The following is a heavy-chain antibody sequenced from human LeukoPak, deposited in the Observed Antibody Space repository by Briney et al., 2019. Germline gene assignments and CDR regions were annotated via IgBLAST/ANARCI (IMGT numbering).Heavy chain of an antibody. V-gene: IGHV3-73*01. CDR3: VLDLGPRDY. J-gene: IGHJ4*02. D-gene: IGHD3-3*01. CDR1: GFTFSGSA. Sequence: GGSLKLSCAASGFTFSGSAMHWVRQASGKGLEWVGRIRSKANSYATAYAASVKGRFTISRDDSKNTAYLQMNSLKTEDTAVYYCVLDLGPRDYWGQGTLVTVSS. CDR2: IRSKANSYAT.